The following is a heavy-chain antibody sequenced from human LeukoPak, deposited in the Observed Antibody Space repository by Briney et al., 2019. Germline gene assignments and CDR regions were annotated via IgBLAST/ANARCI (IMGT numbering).Heavy chain of an antibody. V-gene: IGHV4-34*01. CDR3: ARRWTYGGNYYIDV. J-gene: IGHJ6*03. CDR2: INDSGRT. CDR1: GGSFSNYY. D-gene: IGHD1-7*01. Sequence: PSETLSLTCAVYGGSFSNYYWSWIRQPPGRGLEWIGEINDSGRTNTTPSLMSRVTVSVDTSTKQFSLSLTSVTATNTAVYYCARRWTYGGNYYIDVWGKGATVSVSS.